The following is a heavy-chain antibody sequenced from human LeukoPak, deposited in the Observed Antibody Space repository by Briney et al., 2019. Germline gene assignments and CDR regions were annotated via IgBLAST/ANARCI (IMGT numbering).Heavy chain of an antibody. CDR1: GFTFSSYG. CDR2: IWYDGSNK. V-gene: IGHV3-33*06. CDR3: AKSGSYGYSYFDY. Sequence: RSLRLSCAASGFTFSSYGMHWVRQAPGKGLEWVAVIWYDGSNKYYADSVKGRFTISRDNSKNTLYLQMNSLRAEDTAVYYCAKSGSYGYSYFDYWGQGTLVTASS. D-gene: IGHD5-18*01. J-gene: IGHJ4*02.